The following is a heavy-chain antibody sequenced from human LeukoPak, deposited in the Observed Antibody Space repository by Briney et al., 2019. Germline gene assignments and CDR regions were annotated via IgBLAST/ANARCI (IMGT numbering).Heavy chain of an antibody. V-gene: IGHV1-2*02. J-gene: IGHJ5*02. CDR1: GYTFTGYY. CDR2: INPNSGGT. CDR3: AREATSLGVVKGFHR. D-gene: IGHD3-3*01. Sequence: GASVKVSCKASGYTFTGYYIHWVRQAPGQGLEWMGWINPNSGGTNYAQKFQGRVTMTRDTSISTAYMELSRLRSDDTAVYYCAREATSLGVVKGFHRWGQGTLVTVSS.